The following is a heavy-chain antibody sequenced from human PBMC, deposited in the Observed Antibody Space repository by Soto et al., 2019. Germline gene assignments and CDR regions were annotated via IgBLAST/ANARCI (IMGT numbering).Heavy chain of an antibody. J-gene: IGHJ3*02. D-gene: IGHD3-10*01. CDR3: ARGPPYYYGSGFYAFDI. V-gene: IGHV3-7*01. CDR1: GFTFSSYW. Sequence: EVQLVESGGGLVQPGGSLRLSCAASGFTFSSYWMSWVRQAPGKGLEWVANIKQDGSEKYYVDSVKGRFTISRDNAKNSLYLQMNSLRAEDTAVYYCARGPPYYYGSGFYAFDIWGQGTMVTVSS. CDR2: IKQDGSEK.